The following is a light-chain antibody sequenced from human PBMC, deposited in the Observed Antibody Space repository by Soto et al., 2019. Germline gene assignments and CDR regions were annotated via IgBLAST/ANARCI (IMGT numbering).Light chain of an antibody. Sequence: EIVLTQSPGTLSLSPGERATLSCRASQSVSSSYLAWYQQKPGQPPRLLIYGASSRATGIPDRFSGSGSGTDFTLTISRLEPEDFAVFYCQHYDSLPITFGQGTRLGIK. V-gene: IGKV3-20*01. CDR1: QSVSSSY. CDR3: QHYDSLPIT. J-gene: IGKJ5*01. CDR2: GAS.